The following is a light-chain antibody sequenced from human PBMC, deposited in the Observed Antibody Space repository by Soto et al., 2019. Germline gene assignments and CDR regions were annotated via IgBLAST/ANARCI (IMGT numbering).Light chain of an antibody. J-gene: IGKJ4*01. Sequence: EIVLTQSPATLSLSPGERATLSCRASQSVSSYLAWYQRKPGQAPRLLIYDASNRATGIPARFSGSWSGTDFTLTISSLEPEDFAVYYCQQLSNWPFPTFGVGTKVGIK. V-gene: IGKV3-11*01. CDR2: DAS. CDR3: QQLSNWPFPT. CDR1: QSVSSY.